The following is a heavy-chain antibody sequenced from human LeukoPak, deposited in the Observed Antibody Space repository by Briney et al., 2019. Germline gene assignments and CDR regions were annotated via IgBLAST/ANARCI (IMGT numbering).Heavy chain of an antibody. CDR1: GYTFTGYY. J-gene: IGHJ4*02. D-gene: IGHD5-18*01. CDR3: ARDPGYSYGYSCFDY. CDR2: INPNSGGT. V-gene: IGHV1-2*02. Sequence: GASVKVSCKASGYTFTGYYMHWVRQAPGHGLEWMGWINPNSGGTNYAQKFQGRVTMTRDTSISTAYMELSRLRSDDTAVYYCARDPGYSYGYSCFDYWGQGTLVTVSS.